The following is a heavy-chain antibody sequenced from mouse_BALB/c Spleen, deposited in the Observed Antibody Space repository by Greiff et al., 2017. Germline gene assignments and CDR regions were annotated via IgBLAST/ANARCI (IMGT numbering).Heavy chain of an antibody. CDR2: INSNGGST. V-gene: IGHV5-6-3*01. D-gene: IGHD2-2*01. CDR3: ARENVYAYSGY. CDR1: GFTFSSYG. Sequence: EVHLVESGGGLVQPGGSLKLSCAASGFTFSSYGMSWVRQTPDKRLELVATINSNGGSTYYPDSVKGRFTISRDNAKNTLYLQMSSLKSEDTAMYYCARENVYAYSGYWGEGATLSVSS. J-gene: IGHJ2*01.